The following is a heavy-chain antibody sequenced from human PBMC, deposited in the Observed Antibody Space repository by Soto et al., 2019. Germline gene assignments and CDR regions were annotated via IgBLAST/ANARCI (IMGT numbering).Heavy chain of an antibody. CDR1: GFTFSSYA. CDR2: IIGSGGIT. J-gene: IGHJ4*02. V-gene: IGHV3-23*01. D-gene: IGHD6-19*01. CDR3: ATDRAWLVLGGPDY. Sequence: PGRSLRLSCSSSGFTFSSYAMSWVRQAPRNWLEWVSAIIGSGGITYYADSVKGRFTISRDNSKNPLYLQMNSLRAQDTAVYYCATDRAWLVLGGPDYWGQGTLVTVSS.